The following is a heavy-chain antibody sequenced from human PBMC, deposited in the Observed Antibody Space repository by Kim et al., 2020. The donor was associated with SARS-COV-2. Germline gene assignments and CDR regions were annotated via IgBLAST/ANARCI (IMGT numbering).Heavy chain of an antibody. CDR1: GGSISNNHW. J-gene: IGHJ6*02. V-gene: IGHV4-4*02. CDR2: INQSGNT. Sequence: SETLSLTCTVSGGSISNNHWWSWVRQSAGKVLCWSGEINQSGNTNYTPSLQSRVTISEDKSKSQFSLKLSSVTAADTAVYYCARRAGHNYYFYGMDVWGEGTAVIVSS. D-gene: IGHD6-19*01. CDR3: ARRAGHNYYFYGMDV.